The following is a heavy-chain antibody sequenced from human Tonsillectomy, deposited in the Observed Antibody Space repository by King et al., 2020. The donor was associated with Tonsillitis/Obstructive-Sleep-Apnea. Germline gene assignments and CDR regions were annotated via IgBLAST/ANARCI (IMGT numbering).Heavy chain of an antibody. Sequence: VKLVQSGAEVKKPGASVKVSCKASGYTFTTYGINWVRQAPGQGLEWMGWISVYNGDTKYAQKFQGRVTMTTDTSTSTAYMELRSLRSDDTAVYYCARDPVDSSGLFYFDYWGQGTLVTVSS. CDR2: ISVYNGDT. D-gene: IGHD6-19*01. V-gene: IGHV1-18*01. CDR3: ARDPVDSSGLFYFDY. CDR1: GYTFTTYG. J-gene: IGHJ4*02.